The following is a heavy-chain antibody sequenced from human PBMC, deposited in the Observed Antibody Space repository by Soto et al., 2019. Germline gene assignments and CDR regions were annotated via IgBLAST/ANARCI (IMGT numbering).Heavy chain of an antibody. Sequence: GGSLRLSCAASGFTFSSYGMHWVRQAPGKGLEWVAVIWYDGSNKYYADSVKGRFTISRDNSKNTLYLQMNSLRAEDTAVYYCARSQYCSSTSCPRRRADYYYGMDVWGQGTTVTVSS. D-gene: IGHD2-2*01. J-gene: IGHJ6*02. CDR3: ARSQYCSSTSCPRRRADYYYGMDV. CDR1: GFTFSSYG. CDR2: IWYDGSNK. V-gene: IGHV3-33*01.